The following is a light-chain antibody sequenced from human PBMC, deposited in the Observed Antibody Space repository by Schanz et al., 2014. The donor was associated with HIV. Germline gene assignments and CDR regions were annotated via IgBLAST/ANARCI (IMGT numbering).Light chain of an antibody. CDR3: QQYNNWPLLT. CDR1: QSVDNS. J-gene: IGKJ4*01. CDR2: GAS. Sequence: EVVLTQSPATLSLSPGERATLSCRASQSVDNSLAWYQQKPGQAPRLLIYGASTRATGIPARFSGSGSGTEFTLTISSLQSEDFAVYYCQQYNNWPLLTFGGGTKVEIK. V-gene: IGKV3-15*01.